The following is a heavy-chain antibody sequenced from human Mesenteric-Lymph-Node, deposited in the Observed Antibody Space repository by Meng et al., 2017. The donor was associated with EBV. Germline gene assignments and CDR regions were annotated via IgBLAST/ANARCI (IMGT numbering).Heavy chain of an antibody. CDR1: GDSVSRNGAA. Sequence: QVQLQQSGPGLVKPSQTPSLTCAISGDSVSRNGAAWTWIRQSPSRGLEWLGRTYYGSKWYNDYAVFVKSRITINPDTSKNQFSLQLNSVTPEDTAVYYCARGATSVFDLWGRGTLGTVSS. CDR2: TYYGSKWYN. V-gene: IGHV6-1*01. J-gene: IGHJ2*01. CDR3: ARGATSVFDL.